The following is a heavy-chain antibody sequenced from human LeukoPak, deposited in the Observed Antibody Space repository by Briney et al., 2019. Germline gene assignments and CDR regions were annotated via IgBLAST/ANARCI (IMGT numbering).Heavy chain of an antibody. CDR2: IYYSGST. J-gene: IGHJ5*02. CDR1: GGSISSYY. D-gene: IGHD3-9*01. CDR3: ARSLRYFEGRGFDP. Sequence: SETLSLTCTVSGGSISSYYWSWIRQPPGKGLEWIGYIYYSGSTNYNPSLKSRVTISVDTSKNQFSLKLSSVTAADTAVYYCARSLRYFEGRGFDPWGQGTLVTVSS. V-gene: IGHV4-59*01.